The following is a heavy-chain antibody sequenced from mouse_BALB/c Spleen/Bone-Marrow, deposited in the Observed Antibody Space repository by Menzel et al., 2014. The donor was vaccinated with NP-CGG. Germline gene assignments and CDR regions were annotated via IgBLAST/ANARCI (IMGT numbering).Heavy chain of an antibody. D-gene: IGHD2-1*01. CDR1: GYTFXDYV. V-gene: IGHV1-77*01. CDR2: IYPGSGST. CDR3: ARLDGNYRYAMDY. J-gene: IGHJ4*01. Sequence: VKLVESGPELVKPGASVKMSCKASGYTFXDYVITWVKQRTGQGLEWIGEIYPGSGSTYYNEKLKGKATLTADKSSNTAYMQLGSLTSEDSAVYFCARLDGNYRYAMDYWGQGTSVTVSS.